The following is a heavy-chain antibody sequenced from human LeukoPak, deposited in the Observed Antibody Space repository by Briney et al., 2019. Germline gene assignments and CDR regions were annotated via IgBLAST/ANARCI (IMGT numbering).Heavy chain of an antibody. CDR1: GFSVSGYW. CDR3: ASAILTGYPFDY. V-gene: IGHV3-7*01. D-gene: IGHD3-9*01. CDR2: IKQDGGEK. J-gene: IGHJ4*02. Sequence: PGGSLRLSCAVSGFSVSGYWMTWVRQAPGKGLEWVANIKQDGGEKNYVDSVKGRFTISRDNAENSLYLQMNSLRAEDTAVYYCASAILTGYPFDYWGQGTLVTVSS.